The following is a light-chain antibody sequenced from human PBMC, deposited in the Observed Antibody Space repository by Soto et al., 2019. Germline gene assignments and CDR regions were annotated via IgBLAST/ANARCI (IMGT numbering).Light chain of an antibody. J-gene: IGKJ3*01. Sequence: DIQMTQSPASLSASVGDRVTITCRASQSISNYLNWYQQKPGKAPNLLIYAASSLRSGVPSRFSGSGSGTDFNLTFSSLQPEDCATYSCQQFYTTLFTFGPGTNVEIK. CDR2: AAS. CDR3: QQFYTTLFT. V-gene: IGKV1-39*01. CDR1: QSISNY.